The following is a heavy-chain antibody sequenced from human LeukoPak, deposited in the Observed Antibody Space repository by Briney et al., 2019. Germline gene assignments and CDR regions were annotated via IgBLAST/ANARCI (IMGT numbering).Heavy chain of an antibody. J-gene: IGHJ4*02. CDR1: GFTFSSYS. Sequence: PGGSLRLSCAASGFTFSSYSMNWVRQAPGKGLEWVSSISSSSSYIYYADSVKGRFTISRDNAKNSLYLQMNSLRAEDTAVYYCARDSLGVAMATITRLDYWGQGTLVTVSS. D-gene: IGHD5-24*01. CDR2: ISSSSSYI. CDR3: ARDSLGVAMATITRLDY. V-gene: IGHV3-21*01.